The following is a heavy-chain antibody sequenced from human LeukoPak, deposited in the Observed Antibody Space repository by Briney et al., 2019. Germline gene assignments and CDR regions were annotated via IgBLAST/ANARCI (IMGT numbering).Heavy chain of an antibody. CDR1: GFTFGDYA. CDR3: TTDNIAGDY. V-gene: IGHV3-49*03. J-gene: IGHJ4*02. Sequence: GGSLRLSCTASGFTFGDYAMSWFRQAPGKGLEWVGFIRSKAYGGTTDYAAPVKGRFTISRDDSKNTLYLQMNSLKTEDTAVYYCTTDNIAGDYWGQGTLVTVSS. CDR2: IRSKAYGGTT.